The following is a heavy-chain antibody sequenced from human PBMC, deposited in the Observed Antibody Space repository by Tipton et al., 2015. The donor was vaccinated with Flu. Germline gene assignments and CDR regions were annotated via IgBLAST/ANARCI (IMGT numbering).Heavy chain of an antibody. D-gene: IGHD4-17*01. CDR1: GASLSTSTYY. CDR3: ARVSLDDGDYAPAFDI. J-gene: IGHJ3*02. CDR2: SYTSGST. Sequence: TLSLTCTVSGASLSTSTYYWAWIRQPPGKGLEWIGRSYTSGSTNYNPSLKSRVTTSVDTSKNQFSLKLSPVTAADTAVYYCARVSLDDGDYAPAFDIWGQGTIVTVSS. V-gene: IGHV4-61*02.